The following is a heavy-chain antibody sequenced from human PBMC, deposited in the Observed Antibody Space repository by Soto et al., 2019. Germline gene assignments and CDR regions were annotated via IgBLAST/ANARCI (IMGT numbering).Heavy chain of an antibody. J-gene: IGHJ5*02. Sequence: GGSLRLSCAASGFTFSSYGRHWVRQAPGKGLEWVAVIWYDGSNKYYADSVKGRFTISRDNSKNTLYLQMNSLRAEDTAVYYCARDGGCRDGYTVGCNWFDPWGQGTLVTVSS. CDR2: IWYDGSNK. V-gene: IGHV3-33*01. CDR1: GFTFSSYG. CDR3: ARDGGCRDGYTVGCNWFDP. D-gene: IGHD5-12*01.